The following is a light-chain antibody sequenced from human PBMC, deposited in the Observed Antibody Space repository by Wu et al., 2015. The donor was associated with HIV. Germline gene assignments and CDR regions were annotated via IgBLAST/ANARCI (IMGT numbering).Light chain of an antibody. Sequence: EIVLTQSPVTLSLSPGETATLSCRASQSVNTFLSWYQQRLGQTPRLLIYDASNRATGIPARFSGSGSGTDFTLTISSLEPEDFAVYYCQQYGSSPPEITFGGGTKVEMK. CDR3: QQYGSSPPEIT. CDR1: QSVNTF. V-gene: IGKV3-11*01. J-gene: IGKJ4*01. CDR2: DAS.